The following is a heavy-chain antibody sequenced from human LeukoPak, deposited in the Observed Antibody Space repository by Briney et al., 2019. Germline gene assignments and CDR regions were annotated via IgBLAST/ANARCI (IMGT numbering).Heavy chain of an antibody. CDR1: GGSISSYY. CDR3: AREIAVAGFDY. V-gene: IGHV4-59*01. D-gene: IGHD6-19*01. CDR2: IYYSGST. J-gene: IGHJ4*02. Sequence: SETLSLTCTVSGGSISSYYWSWIRQPPGKGLEWIGYIYYSGSTNYNPSLKSRVTISVDTSKNQFSLKLSSVTAADTAVYYCAREIAVAGFDYWGQGTLVTVSS.